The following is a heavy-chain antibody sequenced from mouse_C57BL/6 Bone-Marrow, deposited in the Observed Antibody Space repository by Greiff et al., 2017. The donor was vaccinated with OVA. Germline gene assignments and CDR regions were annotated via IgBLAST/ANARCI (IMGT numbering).Heavy chain of an antibody. Sequence: EVQLQQSGPGLVKPSQSLSLTCSVTGYSITSGYYWNWIRQFPGNKLEWMGYISYDGSNNYNPSLKNRISITRDTSKNQFFLKLNSVTTEDTATYYCARKYYYGSSLDYWGQGTTLTVSS. J-gene: IGHJ2*01. CDR2: ISYDGSN. CDR1: GYSITSGYY. V-gene: IGHV3-6*01. CDR3: ARKYYYGSSLDY. D-gene: IGHD1-1*01.